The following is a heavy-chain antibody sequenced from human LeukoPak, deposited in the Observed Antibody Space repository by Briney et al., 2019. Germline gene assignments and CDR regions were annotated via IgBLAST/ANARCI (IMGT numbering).Heavy chain of an antibody. CDR3: ASLVTPLNYYYYGMDV. Sequence: GGSLRLSCAASGFTLSSYSMNWVRQAPGKGLEWVSSISSSSSYIYYADSVKGRFTISRDNAKNSLYLQMNSLRAEDTAVYYCASLVTPLNYYYYGMDVWGQGTTVTVSS. CDR1: GFTLSSYS. CDR2: ISSSSSYI. J-gene: IGHJ6*02. D-gene: IGHD4-23*01. V-gene: IGHV3-21*01.